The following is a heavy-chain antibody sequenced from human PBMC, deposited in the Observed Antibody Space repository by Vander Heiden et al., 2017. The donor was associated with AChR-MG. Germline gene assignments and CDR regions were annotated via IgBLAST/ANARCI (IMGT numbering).Heavy chain of an antibody. D-gene: IGHD3-9*01. CDR1: GFTFSNAW. J-gene: IGHJ6*03. Sequence: EVQLVESGGGLVKPGGSLRLSCAASGFTFSNAWMSWVRQAPGKGLEWVGRIKSKTDGGTTDYAAPVKGRFTISRDDSKNTLYLQMNSLKTEDTAVYYCTTGPKTAWYYDILTGEVERNYYYYMDVWGKGTTVTVSS. CDR2: IKSKTDGGTT. V-gene: IGHV3-15*01. CDR3: TTGPKTAWYYDILTGEVERNYYYYMDV.